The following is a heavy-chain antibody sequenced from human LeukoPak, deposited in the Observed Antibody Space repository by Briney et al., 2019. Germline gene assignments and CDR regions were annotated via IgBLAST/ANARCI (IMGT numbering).Heavy chain of an antibody. J-gene: IGHJ4*02. Sequence: SETLSLTCTVSGASISSSSYYWGWIRQPPGKGLEWIGSIYYSGSTYYNPSLKSQVTISVDTTKNQFSLKLRSVTAADTAVYYCARHGIAAADYWGQGTLVTVSS. CDR3: ARHGIAAADY. CDR1: GASISSSSYY. D-gene: IGHD6-13*01. CDR2: IYYSGST. V-gene: IGHV4-39*01.